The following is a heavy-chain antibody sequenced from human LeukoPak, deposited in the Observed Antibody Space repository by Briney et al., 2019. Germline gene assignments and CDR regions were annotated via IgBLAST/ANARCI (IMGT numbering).Heavy chain of an antibody. CDR2: IIPIFGTA. CDR1: GGTFSSYA. V-gene: IGHV1-69*01. CDR3: TRGPSYHSKWVGGMWFDP. Sequence: SVKVSCKASGGTFSSYAISWVRQAPGQGLKWMGGIIPIFGTANYAQKFQGRVTITADESTSTAYMELSSLRSEDTAMYYCTRGPSYHSKWVGGMWFDPWGQGTLVSVSS. D-gene: IGHD3-10*01. J-gene: IGHJ5*02.